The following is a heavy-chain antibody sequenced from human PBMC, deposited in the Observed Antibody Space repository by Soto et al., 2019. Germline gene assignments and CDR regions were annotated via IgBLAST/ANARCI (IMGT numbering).Heavy chain of an antibody. D-gene: IGHD6-6*01. Sequence: PSETLSLTCKVSGGSISGYYWSWIRQTAGKGLEWIGRIYTTGSTMYNPSLRSRVTMSIDTSKNQFSLKLTSVPAADTAVYYCARDPLEGGWAARPGSWFDPWGQGTLVTVSS. J-gene: IGHJ5*02. CDR3: ARDPLEGGWAARPGSWFDP. V-gene: IGHV4-4*07. CDR1: GGSISGYY. CDR2: IYTTGST.